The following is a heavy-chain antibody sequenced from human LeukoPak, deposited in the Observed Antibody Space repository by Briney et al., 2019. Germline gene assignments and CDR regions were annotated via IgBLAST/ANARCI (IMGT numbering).Heavy chain of an antibody. J-gene: IGHJ4*02. CDR2: INPNSGGT. CDR1: GGTFSSYA. Sequence: ASVKVSCKASGGTFSSYAISWVRQAPGQGLEWMGWINPNSGGTNYAQKFQGRVTMTRDTSISTAYMELSRLRSDDTAVYYCAREVGYSSSSGFRNKANDYWGQGTLVTVSS. V-gene: IGHV1-2*02. CDR3: AREVGYSSSSGFRNKANDY. D-gene: IGHD6-6*01.